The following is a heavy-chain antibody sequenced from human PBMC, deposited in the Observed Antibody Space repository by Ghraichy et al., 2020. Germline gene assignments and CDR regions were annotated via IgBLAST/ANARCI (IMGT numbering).Heavy chain of an antibody. CDR1: GGSISSYY. Sequence: SETLSLTCTVSGGSISSYYWNWIRQPPGRGLEWFGYIYYNGNTNYNPSLKSRVTISKDTSNNQFSLRLSSVTAADTAVYYCARGLNSGHYYYYYYMDVWGQGTTVTVSS. CDR2: IYYNGNT. CDR3: ARGLNSGHYYYYYYMDV. D-gene: IGHD1-26*01. J-gene: IGHJ6*03. V-gene: IGHV4-59*01.